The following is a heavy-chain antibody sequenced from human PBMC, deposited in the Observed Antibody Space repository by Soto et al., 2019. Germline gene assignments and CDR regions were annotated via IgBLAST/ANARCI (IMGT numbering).Heavy chain of an antibody. D-gene: IGHD2-21*02. V-gene: IGHV4-61*08. J-gene: IGHJ6*02. Sequence: PSETLSLTCTVSGGSISSGGYYWSWIRQHPGMGLEWIGYMYNTGSTVYNPSFKSRVTISVDTSKNQFSLKLNSVTAADTAVYYCARDLWGYCGTDCYPLDVWGQGTTVTVSS. CDR3: ARDLWGYCGTDCYPLDV. CDR2: MYNTGST. CDR1: GGSISSGGYY.